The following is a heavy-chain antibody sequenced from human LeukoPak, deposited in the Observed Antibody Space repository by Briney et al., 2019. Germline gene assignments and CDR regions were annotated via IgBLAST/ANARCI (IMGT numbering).Heavy chain of an antibody. D-gene: IGHD1-7*01. Sequence: PGGSLRLSCAASGFTFDDYGMHWVRQAPGKGLEWVAFIRYDGSNKYYADSVKGRFTISRDNSKNTLYLQMNSLRPEDTAVYYCWGGLELRDYWGQGTLVTVSS. V-gene: IGHV3-30*02. CDR2: IRYDGSNK. CDR3: WGGLELRDY. J-gene: IGHJ4*02. CDR1: GFTFDDYG.